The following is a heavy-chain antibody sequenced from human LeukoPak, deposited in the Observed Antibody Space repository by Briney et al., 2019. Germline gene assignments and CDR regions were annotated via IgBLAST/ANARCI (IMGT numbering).Heavy chain of an antibody. CDR3: ARTDSSGYYDY. Sequence: PGGSLRLSCAASGFTVSSNYMTWVRQAPGTGLEWVSIFYSGGSTYYADSVKGRFTISRDNSKNTLYLQMNSLRAVDTAVYYCARTDSSGYYDYWGQGTLVTVSS. J-gene: IGHJ4*02. CDR2: FYSGGST. D-gene: IGHD3-22*01. V-gene: IGHV3-53*01. CDR1: GFTVSSNY.